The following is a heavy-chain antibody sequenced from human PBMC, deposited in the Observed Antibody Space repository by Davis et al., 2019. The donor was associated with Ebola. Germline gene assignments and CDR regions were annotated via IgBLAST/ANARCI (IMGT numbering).Heavy chain of an antibody. CDR2: INPSGGYT. Sequence: AASVKVSCKASGGTFSSYAISWVRQAPGQGLEWMGLINPSGGYTSYAQAFQGRVTMTRDRSTRTVYMELRSLKSEDTAMYYCARDCRGTTCYDYWGQGTLVTVSS. J-gene: IGHJ4*02. D-gene: IGHD2-2*01. CDR3: ARDCRGTTCYDY. V-gene: IGHV1-46*01. CDR1: GGTFSSYA.